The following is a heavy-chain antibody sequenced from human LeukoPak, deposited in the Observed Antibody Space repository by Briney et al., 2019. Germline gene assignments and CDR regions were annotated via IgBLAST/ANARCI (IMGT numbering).Heavy chain of an antibody. V-gene: IGHV3-74*01. J-gene: IGHJ4*02. Sequence: GGSLRLSCAASGFTFSTYWMHWVRQAPGKGLVWVSRINGDGSSTRYADSVKGRFTISRDSAKNTLYLQMNSLRVEDTAAYYCARELVVRAGDYFDYWGQGTPVTVSS. CDR1: GFTFSTYW. CDR3: ARELVVRAGDYFDY. CDR2: INGDGSST. D-gene: IGHD2-2*01.